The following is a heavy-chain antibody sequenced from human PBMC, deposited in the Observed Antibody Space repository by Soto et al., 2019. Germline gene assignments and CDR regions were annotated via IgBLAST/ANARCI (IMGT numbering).Heavy chain of an antibody. CDR2: IIPIFGTA. CDR1: GGTFSSYA. V-gene: IGHV1-69*13. CDR3: ARLALYCSSTSCYPPLDY. D-gene: IGHD2-2*01. Sequence: SVKFSCKASGGTFSSYAISCVRQAPGQGLEWMGGIIPIFGTANYAQKFQGRVTITADESTSTAYMELSSLRSEDTAVYYCARLALYCSSTSCYPPLDYWGQGTLVTVSS. J-gene: IGHJ4*02.